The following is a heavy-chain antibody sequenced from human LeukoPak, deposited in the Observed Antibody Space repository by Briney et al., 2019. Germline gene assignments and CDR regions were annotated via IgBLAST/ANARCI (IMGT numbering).Heavy chain of an antibody. CDR3: AREWRNDGSGYYLDV. CDR1: GFSVTTNY. V-gene: IGHV3-53*01. D-gene: IGHD3-22*01. Sequence: GGSLRLSCAASGFSVTTNYMAWVRQAPGKGLEWVSVMYRDETTVYADSVKGRFTMSRDISKNTLYLHLNNPRAEETAVYFCAREWRNDGSGYYLDVWGHGTLVIVSS. CDR2: MYRDETT. J-gene: IGHJ4*01.